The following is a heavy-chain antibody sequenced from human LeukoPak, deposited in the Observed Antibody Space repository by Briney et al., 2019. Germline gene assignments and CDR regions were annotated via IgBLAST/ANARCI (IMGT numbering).Heavy chain of an antibody. Sequence: SETLSLTCTVSGGSINGYYWSWIRQPPGKGLEWIGYVYYSASANYSPSLKSRVTISVDTSKKQFSLRLSSVIAAETAVYYCARGIMTTVPTFDYWGQGTLVTVSS. V-gene: IGHV4-59*01. CDR2: VYYSASA. CDR3: ARGIMTTVPTFDY. D-gene: IGHD4-17*01. CDR1: GGSINGYY. J-gene: IGHJ4*02.